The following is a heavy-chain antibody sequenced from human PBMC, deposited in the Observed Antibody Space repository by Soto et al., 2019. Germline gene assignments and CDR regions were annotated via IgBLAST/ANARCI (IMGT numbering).Heavy chain of an antibody. V-gene: IGHV3-9*01. D-gene: IGHD4-4*01. Sequence: EVQLVESGGGLVQPGRSLRLSCAASGFTFENYAMHWVRQAPGKGLEWVSGISLHSGNIGYADSVRGRFPISRDNAKNSLYLQMNSLRPEDTGLYYCAKDKLYSNYEHYFDYWGQGTLVTVSS. CDR1: GFTFENYA. CDR3: AKDKLYSNYEHYFDY. J-gene: IGHJ4*02. CDR2: ISLHSGNI.